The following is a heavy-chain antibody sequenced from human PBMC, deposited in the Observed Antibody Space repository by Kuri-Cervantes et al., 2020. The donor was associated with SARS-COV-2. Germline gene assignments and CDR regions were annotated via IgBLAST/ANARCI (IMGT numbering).Heavy chain of an antibody. CDR3: ARVDLDYSTHLYYFDY. Sequence: SETLSLTCTVSGGSISSYYWSWIRQPAGKGLEWIGRIYTSGSTNYNPSLKSRVTMSVDTSKNQFSLKLSSVTAADTAVYYCARVDLDYSTHLYYFDYWGQGTLVTVSS. CDR2: IYTSGST. V-gene: IGHV4-4*07. CDR1: GGSISSYY. D-gene: IGHD4-11*01. J-gene: IGHJ4*02.